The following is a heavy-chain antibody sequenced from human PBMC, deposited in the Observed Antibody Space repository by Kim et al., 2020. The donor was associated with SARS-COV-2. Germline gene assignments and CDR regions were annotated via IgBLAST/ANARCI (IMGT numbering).Heavy chain of an antibody. CDR2: TTRSGDGS. Sequence: GGSLRLSCTGSGFIFSDYAIHWVRRAPGKGLEYVSATTRSGDGSFYADSVEGRFTISRDNSKNTLYLQMNSLRLEDTSMYYCVRYGRSYGAVLWGQGTLVMVSS. J-gene: IGHJ4*02. V-gene: IGHV3-64D*06. CDR3: VRYGRSYGAVL. CDR1: GFIFSDYA. D-gene: IGHD1-26*01.